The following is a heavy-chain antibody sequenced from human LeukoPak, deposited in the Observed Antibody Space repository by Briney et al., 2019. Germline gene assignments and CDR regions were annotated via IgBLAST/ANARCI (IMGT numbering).Heavy chain of an antibody. V-gene: IGHV1-8*01. CDR2: MNPNTGNT. CDR1: GYSFTSYD. J-gene: IGHJ5*02. Sequence: ASVKVSCKASGYSFTSYDINWVRQATGQGLEWIGYMNPNTGNTGYAQKFQGRATLTRDTSISTAYMELSSLTSEDTAVYYCATTLRNNPPWGQGTLVTVSS. D-gene: IGHD1-14*01. CDR3: ATTLRNNPP.